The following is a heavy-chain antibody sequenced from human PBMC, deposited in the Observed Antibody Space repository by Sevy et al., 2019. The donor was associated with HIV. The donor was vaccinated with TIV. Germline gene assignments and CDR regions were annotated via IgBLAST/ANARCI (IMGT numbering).Heavy chain of an antibody. CDR3: ARGGYCTGGVCYSLDYYYYGMDV. CDR1: GYTFTGYY. CDR2: INPNSGGT. J-gene: IGHJ6*02. D-gene: IGHD2-8*02. Sequence: ASVKVSCKASGYTFTGYYMHWVRQAPGQGLEWMGRINPNSGGTNYAQKFQGRVTITRDTSISTAYMELSRLRSDDTAVYYCARGGYCTGGVCYSLDYYYYGMDVWGQGTTVTVSS. V-gene: IGHV1-2*06.